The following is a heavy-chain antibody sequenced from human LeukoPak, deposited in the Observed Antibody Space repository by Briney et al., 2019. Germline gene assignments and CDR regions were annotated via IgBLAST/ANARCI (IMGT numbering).Heavy chain of an antibody. CDR3: ARGGKATVVTM. D-gene: IGHD4-23*01. J-gene: IGHJ4*02. CDR1: GGSINSYY. CDR2: IYSSGST. V-gene: IGHV4-4*07. Sequence: PSETMSLTCTVSGGSINSYYWSWIRQPAGKGLEWIGRIYSSGSTNYNPSLKSRVSMSVDTSKNQFSLKLTSVTAADTAVYYCARGGKATVVTMWGQGILVTVSS.